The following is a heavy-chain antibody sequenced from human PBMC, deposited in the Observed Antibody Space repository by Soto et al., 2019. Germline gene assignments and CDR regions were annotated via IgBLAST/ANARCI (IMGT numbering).Heavy chain of an antibody. Sequence: QVQLVESGGGVVQPGRSLRLSCAASRFTFSSYAMHWVRQAPGKGPEWVAVISYDGSSKTYADSVKGQFTISRDNSKNSLFLQMNNLRPEDTAVYYCARRNSDYSSVWSDAFDIWGQGTMVTVSS. CDR3: ARRNSDYSSVWSDAFDI. CDR2: ISYDGSSK. D-gene: IGHD6-19*01. V-gene: IGHV3-30-3*01. J-gene: IGHJ3*02. CDR1: RFTFSSYA.